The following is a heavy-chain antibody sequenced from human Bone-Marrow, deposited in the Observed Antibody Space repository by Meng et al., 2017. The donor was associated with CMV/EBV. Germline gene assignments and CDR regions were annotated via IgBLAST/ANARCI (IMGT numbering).Heavy chain of an antibody. CDR2: ISYDGSNK. Sequence: GESLKISCAASGFTFSSYAMHWVRQAPGKGLEWVAVISYDGSNKYYADSVKGRFTISRDNSKHTLYLQMNSLRAEDTAVYYCARDRGITFWGQGILVTVSS. D-gene: IGHD3-16*01. V-gene: IGHV3-30*04. CDR3: ARDRGITF. J-gene: IGHJ4*02. CDR1: GFTFSSYA.